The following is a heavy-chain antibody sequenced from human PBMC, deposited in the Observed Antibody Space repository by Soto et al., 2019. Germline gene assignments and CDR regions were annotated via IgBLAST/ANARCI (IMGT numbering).Heavy chain of an antibody. CDR1: GFTFNTYA. D-gene: IGHD6-13*01. CDR3: AKDLIIAADGTAGPYYGMDV. CDR2: ISSTVGSA. Sequence: GSLRLSCAASGFTFNTYAMSWVRQAPGKGLEWVSAISSTVGSAYYADSVKGRFTISRDNSKNTLYLQMNSLRAEDTAVYYCAKDLIIAADGTAGPYYGMDVWGQGTTVTVSS. J-gene: IGHJ6*02. V-gene: IGHV3-23*01.